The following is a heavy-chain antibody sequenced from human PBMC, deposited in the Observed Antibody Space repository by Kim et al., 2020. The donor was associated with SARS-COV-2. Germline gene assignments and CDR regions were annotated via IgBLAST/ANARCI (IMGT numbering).Heavy chain of an antibody. CDR2: INHSGST. J-gene: IGHJ4*02. V-gene: IGHV4-34*01. Sequence: SETLSLTRAVYGGSFSGYYWSWIRQPPGKGLEWIGEINHSGSTNYNPSLKSRVTISVDTSKNQFSLKLSSVTAADTAVYYCAEGLAAPTFEGFDYWGQGTLVTVSS. CDR1: GGSFSGYY. CDR3: AEGLAAPTFEGFDY. D-gene: IGHD6-13*01.